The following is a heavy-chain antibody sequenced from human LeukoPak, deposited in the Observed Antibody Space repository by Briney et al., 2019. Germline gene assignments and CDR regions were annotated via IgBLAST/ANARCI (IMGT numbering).Heavy chain of an antibody. CDR3: ARIAAAPIEYYFDY. CDR1: GFTFSTIW. D-gene: IGHD6-13*01. CDR2: ISGDGSST. J-gene: IGHJ4*02. V-gene: IGHV3-74*01. Sequence: GGSLRLSCAASGFTFSTIWMHWVRQAPGKGLVWVSRISGDGSSTSYADSAKGRFTISRDNSKNTLYLQMNSLRAEDTAVYYCARIAAAPIEYYFDYWGQGTLVTVSS.